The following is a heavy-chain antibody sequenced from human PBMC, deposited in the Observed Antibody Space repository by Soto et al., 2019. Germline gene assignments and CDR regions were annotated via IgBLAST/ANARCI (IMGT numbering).Heavy chain of an antibody. CDR2: ISWNSGSI. Sequence: EVQLVESGGGLVQPGRSLRLSCAASGFTFDDYAMHWVRQAPGKGLEWVSGISWNSGSIGYADSVKGRFTISRDNAKNSLYLQMNSLRAEDTALYYCAKDRVAVAGTFDYWGQGTLVTVSS. CDR1: GFTFDDYA. D-gene: IGHD6-19*01. J-gene: IGHJ4*02. CDR3: AKDRVAVAGTFDY. V-gene: IGHV3-9*01.